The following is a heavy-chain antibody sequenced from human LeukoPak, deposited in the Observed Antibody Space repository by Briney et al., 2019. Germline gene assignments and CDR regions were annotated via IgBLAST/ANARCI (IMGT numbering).Heavy chain of an antibody. CDR1: GFTFSDYA. CDR3: ARDYWWNYDY. J-gene: IGHJ4*02. D-gene: IGHD1-7*01. V-gene: IGHV3-30-3*01. Sequence: GGSLRLSCAASGFTFSDYAMHWVRQAPGKGLEWVAVISKDGSDGYYPGSVRGRFTISRDNSKNTIYLQMDSLRAEDTAIYYCARDYWWNYDYWGQGTLVTVSS. CDR2: ISKDGSDG.